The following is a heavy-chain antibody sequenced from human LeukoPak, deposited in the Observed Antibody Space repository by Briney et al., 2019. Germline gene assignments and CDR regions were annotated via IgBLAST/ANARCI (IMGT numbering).Heavy chain of an antibody. Sequence: GGSLRLSCAASGFTFSSYAMHWVRQAPGKGLEWVAVISYDGSNKYYADSVKGRFTISRDNSKNTLYLQMNSLRAEDTAVYYCAKDPPIAARLPNWFDPWGQGTLVTVSS. J-gene: IGHJ5*02. V-gene: IGHV3-30-3*01. D-gene: IGHD6-6*01. CDR2: ISYDGSNK. CDR3: AKDPPIAARLPNWFDP. CDR1: GFTFSSYA.